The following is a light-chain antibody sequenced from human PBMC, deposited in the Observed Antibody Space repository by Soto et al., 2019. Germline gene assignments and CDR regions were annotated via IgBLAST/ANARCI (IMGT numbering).Light chain of an antibody. CDR1: QSVRSNY. Sequence: ETVLTQSPGTVPLYPGERATLSCTSSQSVRSNYLAWYQQKPGQAPRLVDYGVFTRATGIPDRCTGNGSGTDFTRTISGLEPEGFAVYYWQHYYGSPRTFCQGAKLEI. J-gene: IGKJ2*01. CDR3: QHYYGSPRT. CDR2: GVF. V-gene: IGKV3-20*01.